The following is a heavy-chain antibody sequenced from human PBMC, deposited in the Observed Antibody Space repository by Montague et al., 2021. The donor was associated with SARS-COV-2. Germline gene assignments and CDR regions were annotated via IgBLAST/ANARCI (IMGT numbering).Heavy chain of an antibody. J-gene: IGHJ4*02. CDR3: ARDGIYDSSGYYFVY. D-gene: IGHD3-22*01. CDR2: ISYDGSNK. CDR1: GFPFSSYA. Sequence: SLRLSCAASGFPFSSYAMHWVRQAPGKGLEWVAVISYDGSNKYYADSVKGRFTISRDNSKNTLYLQMNSLRAEDTAVYYCARDGIYDSSGYYFVYWGQGTLVTVSS. V-gene: IGHV3-30-3*01.